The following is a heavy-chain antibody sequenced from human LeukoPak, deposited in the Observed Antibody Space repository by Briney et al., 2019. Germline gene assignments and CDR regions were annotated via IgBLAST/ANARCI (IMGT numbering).Heavy chain of an antibody. D-gene: IGHD1-14*01. V-gene: IGHV4-39*07. Sequence: SETLSLTCTVSGGSISSSSYYWGWIRQPPGKGLEWIGSIYYSGSTYYNPSLKSRVTISVDTSKNQFSLKLSSVTAADTAVYYCARGTLSTQTTPYYFDYWGQGTLVTVSS. CDR1: GGSISSSSYY. CDR2: IYYSGST. J-gene: IGHJ4*02. CDR3: ARGTLSTQTTPYYFDY.